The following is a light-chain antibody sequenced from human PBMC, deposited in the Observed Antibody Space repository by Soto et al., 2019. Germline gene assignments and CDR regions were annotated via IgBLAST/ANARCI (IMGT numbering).Light chain of an antibody. Sequence: EVVLTQSPGTLSLSPGERGTLSCRASQSSSSVQLVWYQQKPGQAPRLLIYGASTRATGIPDRFSGSGSGTDFTLTISRVEPEDFAVYYCQHYDGSPLTFGGGTKVELK. V-gene: IGKV3-20*01. J-gene: IGKJ4*01. CDR2: GAS. CDR3: QHYDGSPLT. CDR1: QSSSSVQ.